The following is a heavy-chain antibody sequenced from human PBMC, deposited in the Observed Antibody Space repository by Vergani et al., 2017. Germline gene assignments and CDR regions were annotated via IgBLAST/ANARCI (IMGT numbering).Heavy chain of an antibody. J-gene: IGHJ4*02. CDR3: ARDRVGATNFDY. CDR1: GGTFNIYS. V-gene: IGHV1-69*05. Sequence: QVQLVQSGAEVKKPGSSVKVSCKASGGTFNIYSVSWLRQAPGQGPEWMGGITPFFPTGHYAQKFQGRVTITRDRSMSTAYMELSSLRSEDTAVYYCARDRVGATNFDYWGQGTLVTVSS. D-gene: IGHD1-26*01. CDR2: ITPFFPTG.